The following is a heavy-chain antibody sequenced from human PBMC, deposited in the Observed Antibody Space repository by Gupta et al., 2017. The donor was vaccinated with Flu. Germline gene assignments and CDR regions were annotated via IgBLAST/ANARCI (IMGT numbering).Heavy chain of an antibody. Sequence: QVQLVESGGGVVQPGRSLRLSCAASGFTFSSYGMHWVRQAPGKGLEWVAVIWYDGSNKYYADSVKGRFTISRDNSKNTLYLQMNSLRAEDTAVYYCARDPQTTVVAAYYFDYWGQGTLVTVSS. V-gene: IGHV3-33*01. CDR2: IWYDGSNK. D-gene: IGHD4-23*01. CDR1: GFTFSSYG. CDR3: ARDPQTTVVAAYYFDY. J-gene: IGHJ4*02.